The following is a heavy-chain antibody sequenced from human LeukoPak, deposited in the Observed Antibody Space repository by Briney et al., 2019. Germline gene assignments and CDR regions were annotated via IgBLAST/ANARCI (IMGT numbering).Heavy chain of an antibody. CDR1: GFTFSTYG. CDR3: ARGNYYGSGSKTLDY. D-gene: IGHD3-10*01. Sequence: GGSLRLSCAASGFTFSTYGMSWVRQAPGRGLEWVSAISGSGGTTYYADSVKGRFTISRDNSKKTMYLQMNSLRAEDTAVYYCARGNYYGSGSKTLDYWGQGTLVTVSS. CDR2: ISGSGGTT. V-gene: IGHV3-23*01. J-gene: IGHJ4*02.